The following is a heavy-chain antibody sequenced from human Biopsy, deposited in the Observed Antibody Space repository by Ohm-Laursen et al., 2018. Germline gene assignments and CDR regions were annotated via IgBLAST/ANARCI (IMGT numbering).Heavy chain of an antibody. V-gene: IGHV1-69*01. CDR3: VAYPSSGFFENNDDFAMDV. CDR1: GGAFTNYA. Sequence: GSSVKVSCKASGGAFTNYAINWVRQAPGHGLEWMGGFYTVLETAGYAERFQGRVTITADVTTTTAYMDLSGLRSEDTAVYYCVAYPSSGFFENNDDFAMDVWGQGTTVIVSS. J-gene: IGHJ6*02. D-gene: IGHD6-19*01. CDR2: FYTVLETA.